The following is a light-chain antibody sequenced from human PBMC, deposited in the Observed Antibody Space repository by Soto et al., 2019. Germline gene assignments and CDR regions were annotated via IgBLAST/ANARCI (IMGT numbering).Light chain of an antibody. CDR3: ASHTTTNTRV. J-gene: IGLJ1*01. CDR1: SSDVGAYDY. CDR2: EVS. V-gene: IGLV2-14*03. Sequence: QSVLTQPASGSGSPGQSIAISCTGTSSDVGAYDYVSWYQQHPDRAPRLVIYEVSNRPSGVSNRFSGSKSVNTATLTISGLKAEDEADYYCASHTTTNTRVFGTGTKVTVL.